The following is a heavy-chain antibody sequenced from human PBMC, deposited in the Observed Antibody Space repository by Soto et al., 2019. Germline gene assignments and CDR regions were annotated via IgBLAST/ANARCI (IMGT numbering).Heavy chain of an antibody. CDR1: GFTFSSYD. Sequence: GRSLRLSCAASGFTFSSYDMHWVRQATGKGLEWVSAIGTAGDTYYPGSVKGRFTISRENAKNSLYLQMNSLRAGDTAVYYCARGIAAAGYIAYWGQGTLVTVSS. CDR3: ARGIAAAGYIAY. V-gene: IGHV3-13*01. J-gene: IGHJ4*02. D-gene: IGHD6-13*01. CDR2: IGTAGDT.